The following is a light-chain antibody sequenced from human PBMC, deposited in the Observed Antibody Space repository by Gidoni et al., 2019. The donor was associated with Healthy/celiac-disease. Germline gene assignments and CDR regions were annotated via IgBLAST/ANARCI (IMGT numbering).Light chain of an antibody. Sequence: DIVMTQSQDSLALSLGERATINCKSSQSVLYSSNNKYLAWYQQKPGQPPKLLIYWASTRETGVPDRFSGSGSGTDFTLTISSLQAEDVAVYYCQQYYSTMYTFGQGTKLEIK. J-gene: IGKJ2*01. CDR2: WAS. V-gene: IGKV4-1*01. CDR1: QSVLYSSNNKY. CDR3: QQYYSTMYT.